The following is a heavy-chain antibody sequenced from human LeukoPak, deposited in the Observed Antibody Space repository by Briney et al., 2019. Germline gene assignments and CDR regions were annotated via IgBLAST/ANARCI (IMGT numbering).Heavy chain of an antibody. J-gene: IGHJ4*02. CDR2: ISSSSSYI. Sequence: GGSLRLSCAASGLTFSSYSMNWVRQAPGKGLEWVSSISSSSSYIYYADSVKGRFTISRDNAKNSLYLQMNSLRAEDTAVYYCARGPRYGSGSYPADWGQGTLVTVSS. V-gene: IGHV3-21*01. CDR3: ARGPRYGSGSYPAD. CDR1: GLTFSSYS. D-gene: IGHD3-10*01.